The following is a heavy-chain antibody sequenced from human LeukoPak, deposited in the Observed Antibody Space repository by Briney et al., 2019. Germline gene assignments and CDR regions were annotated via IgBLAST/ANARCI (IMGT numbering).Heavy chain of an antibody. D-gene: IGHD3-22*01. V-gene: IGHV3-30*18. J-gene: IGHJ4*02. CDR2: ISYDGSNK. CDR3: AKDSGSSGYYPLRLYYFDY. Sequence: GGSLRLSCAASGITFSSYGMHWVRQAPGKGLEWVAVISYDGSNKYYADSVKGRFTISRDNSKNTLYLQMNSLRAEDTAVYYCAKDSGSSGYYPLRLYYFDYWGQGTLVTVSS. CDR1: GITFSSYG.